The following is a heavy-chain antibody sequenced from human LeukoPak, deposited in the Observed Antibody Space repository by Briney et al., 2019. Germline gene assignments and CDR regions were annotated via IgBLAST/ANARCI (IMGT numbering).Heavy chain of an antibody. CDR1: GGTFSSYA. J-gene: IGHJ4*02. Sequence: SVKVSCKASGGTFSSYAISWVRQAPGQGLEWMGGIIPIFGTANYAQKFQGRVTITADESTSTAYMELSSLRSEDTAVYYCAREHQWLAPSTFDYWGQGTLVTVSS. CDR3: AREHQWLAPSTFDY. V-gene: IGHV1-69*01. D-gene: IGHD6-19*01. CDR2: IIPIFGTA.